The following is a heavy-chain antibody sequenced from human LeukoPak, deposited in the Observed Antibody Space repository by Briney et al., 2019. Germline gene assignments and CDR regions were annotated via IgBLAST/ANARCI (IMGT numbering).Heavy chain of an antibody. D-gene: IGHD6-13*01. CDR2: IYYSGST. V-gene: IGHV4-39*07. J-gene: IGHJ4*02. Sequence: SETLSLTCTVSGGSIGSSSYYWGWIRQPPGKGLEWIGSIYYSGSTYYNPSLKSRVTISVDTSKNQFSLKLSSVTAADTAVYYCARDGVAAAGMPLDYWGQGTLVTVSS. CDR1: GGSIGSSSYY. CDR3: ARDGVAAAGMPLDY.